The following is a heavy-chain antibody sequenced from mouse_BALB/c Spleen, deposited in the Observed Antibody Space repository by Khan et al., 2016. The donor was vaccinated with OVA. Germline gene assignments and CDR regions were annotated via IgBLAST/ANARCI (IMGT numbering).Heavy chain of an antibody. CDR2: ISYSGST. CDR1: GYSITSGYA. D-gene: IGHD6-1*01. J-gene: IGHJ4*01. Sequence: VQLKQSGPGLVKPSQSLSLTCTVTGYSITSGYAWNWIRQFPGNKLEWMGYISYSGSTSYNPSLRSRISITRDTSKNPFYLQLNSVTTEDTATYYCARKKYNGYAMDYWGQGTSVTVSS. V-gene: IGHV3-2*02. CDR3: ARKKYNGYAMDY.